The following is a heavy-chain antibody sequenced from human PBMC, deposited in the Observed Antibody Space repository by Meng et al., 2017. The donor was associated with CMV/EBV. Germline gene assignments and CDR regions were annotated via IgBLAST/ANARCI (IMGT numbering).Heavy chain of an antibody. V-gene: IGHV1-69*05. Sequence: SVKVSCKASGGTFSNYGVNWVRQAPGQGLEWMGGIIPIFGTANYARKFQCRVTITTDESTTTAYMELSSLRADDTAVYYCAREGVVGTTIYFDYWGQGTLVTVSS. CDR1: GGTFSNYG. CDR3: AREGVVGTTIYFDY. D-gene: IGHD1-1*01. CDR2: IIPIFGTA. J-gene: IGHJ4*02.